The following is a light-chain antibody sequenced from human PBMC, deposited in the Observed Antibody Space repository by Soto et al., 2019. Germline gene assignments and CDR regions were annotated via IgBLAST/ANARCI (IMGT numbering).Light chain of an antibody. CDR3: QHSYMTPLT. J-gene: IGKJ4*01. CDR1: QSIATY. Sequence: DIQMTQSPSSLSASVGDRVTITCRASQSIATYLHWYQQKPGKAPNLLISAASSLQSGVPLRFSGSGSGTDFTLTISSLQPEDFATYYCQHSYMTPLTFGGGTKVEIK. CDR2: AAS. V-gene: IGKV1-39*01.